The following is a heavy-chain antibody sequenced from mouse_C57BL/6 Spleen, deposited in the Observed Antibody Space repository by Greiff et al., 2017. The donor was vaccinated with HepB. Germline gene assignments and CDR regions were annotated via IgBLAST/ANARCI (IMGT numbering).Heavy chain of an antibody. D-gene: IGHD1-1*01. J-gene: IGHJ4*01. CDR3: ARTDHYYYGSSSV. CDR1: GYTFTSYW. Sequence: VQLQQSGAELVRPGSSVKLSCKASGYTFTSYWMDWVKQRPGPGLEWIGNIYPSDSETNYNQKFKDQATLTEDKSSSTAYMQLSSLTSEDSAVYYCARTDHYYYGSSSVWGQGTSVTVSS. CDR2: IYPSDSET. V-gene: IGHV1-61*01.